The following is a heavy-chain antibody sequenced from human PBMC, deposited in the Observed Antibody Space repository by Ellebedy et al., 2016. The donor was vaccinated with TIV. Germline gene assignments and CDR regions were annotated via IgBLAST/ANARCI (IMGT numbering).Heavy chain of an antibody. CDR3: ARDHGPAVPNDAFDI. Sequence: SETLSLXCTVSGGSISSGDDYWSWIRQPPGKGLEWIGYIDYRGSTYYNPSLKSRLTMSVGTSKNQFSLKLSSVTAADTAVYYCARDHGPAVPNDAFDIWGQGTMVTVSS. CDR1: GGSISSGDDY. D-gene: IGHD6-19*01. CDR2: IDYRGST. V-gene: IGHV4-30-4*01. J-gene: IGHJ3*02.